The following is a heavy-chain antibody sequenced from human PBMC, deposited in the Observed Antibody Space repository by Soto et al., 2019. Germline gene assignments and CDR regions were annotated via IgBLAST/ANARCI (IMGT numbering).Heavy chain of an antibody. CDR1: GGTFSSDA. CDR2: IIPIFGTA. Sequence: AASANVSGKASGGTFSSDAISWVRQAPGQGLEWIGGIIPIFGTANYAQKLQGRVTITADESTSTAYMELSSLRSEDTAVYYCARFVPVLGGQSMRDYYFDYW. D-gene: IGHD3-16*01. V-gene: IGHV1-69*13. CDR3: ARFVPVLGGQSMRDYYFDY. J-gene: IGHJ4*01.